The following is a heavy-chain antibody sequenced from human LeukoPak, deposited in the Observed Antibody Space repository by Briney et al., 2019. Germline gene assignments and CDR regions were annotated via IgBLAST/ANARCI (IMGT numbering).Heavy chain of an antibody. D-gene: IGHD5-18*01. Sequence: GGSLRLSCAASGFTFSSYEMNWVRQAPGKGLEWVSGIIGSGGSTYYADSVKGRFTISRDNSKNTLYLQMNSLRAEDTAVYYCAKERGTAMVRSYYMDVWGKGTTVTVSS. CDR2: IIGSGGST. V-gene: IGHV3-23*01. CDR1: GFTFSSYE. J-gene: IGHJ6*03. CDR3: AKERGTAMVRSYYMDV.